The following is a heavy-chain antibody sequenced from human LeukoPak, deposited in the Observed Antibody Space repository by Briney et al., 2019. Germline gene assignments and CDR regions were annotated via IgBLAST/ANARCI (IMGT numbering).Heavy chain of an antibody. CDR3: ARGVAATHHFFDY. Sequence: SETLSLTCTVSGGSISNYYWSWIRQPPGKGLEWIGNIYNSGSTNYNPSLKSRVTISVDASKNQFSLKLSSVTAADTAVYYCARGVAATHHFFDYWDQGTLVTVSS. D-gene: IGHD2-15*01. V-gene: IGHV4-59*01. CDR1: GGSISNYY. J-gene: IGHJ4*02. CDR2: IYNSGST.